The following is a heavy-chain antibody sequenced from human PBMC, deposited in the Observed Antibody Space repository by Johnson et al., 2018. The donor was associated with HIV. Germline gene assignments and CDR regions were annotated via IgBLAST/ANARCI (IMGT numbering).Heavy chain of an antibody. CDR3: ARGSLYYYDSSNYYSTYAFDI. CDR1: GFTFDKFW. J-gene: IGHJ3*02. CDR2: IKQDGGDK. D-gene: IGHD3-22*01. Sequence: MQLVESGGGLVQPGGSLRLSCAASGFTFDKFWMSWVRQTPGKGLEWVANIKQDGGDKYYVDSVKGRFTISRDNAKNSLYLQMNSLRAEDTAVYYCARGSLYYYDSSNYYSTYAFDIWGQGTMVTVSS. V-gene: IGHV3-7*01.